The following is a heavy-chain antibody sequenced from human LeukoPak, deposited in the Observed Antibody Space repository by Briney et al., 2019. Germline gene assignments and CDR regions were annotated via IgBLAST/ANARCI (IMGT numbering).Heavy chain of an antibody. J-gene: IGHJ3*02. CDR2: FDPEDGKT. CDR1: GYTLTELS. CDR3: ATVLGSGYYYGIAFDI. V-gene: IGHV1-24*01. D-gene: IGHD3-22*01. Sequence: ASVKVSCKVSGYTLTELSMHWVRQAPGKGLEWMGGFDPEDGKTIYAQKFQGRVTMTEDTSTDTAYMELSSLRSEDTAVYYCATVLGSGYYYGIAFDIWGQGTMVTVSS.